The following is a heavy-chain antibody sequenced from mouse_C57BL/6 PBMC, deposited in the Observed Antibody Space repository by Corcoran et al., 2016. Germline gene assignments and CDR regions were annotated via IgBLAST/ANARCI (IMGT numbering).Heavy chain of an antibody. J-gene: IGHJ2*01. CDR1: GYTFTTYG. Sequence: QIQLVQSGPELKKPGETVKISCKASGYTFTTYGMRWVKQAPGKGLKWMGWINTYSGVPTYADDFKGRFAFSLETSASTAYLQINNLKNEDTATYFCARYYYGSSYDYWGQGTTLTVSS. D-gene: IGHD1-1*01. CDR2: INTYSGVP. V-gene: IGHV9-3*01. CDR3: ARYYYGSSYDY.